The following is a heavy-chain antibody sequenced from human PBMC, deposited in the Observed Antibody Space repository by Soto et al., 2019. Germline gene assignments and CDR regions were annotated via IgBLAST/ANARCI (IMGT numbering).Heavy chain of an antibody. CDR1: GGTFSNYA. J-gene: IGHJ6*02. Sequence: ASVKVSCKASGGTFSNYAITWVRQAPGQGLEWMGGIIPIFGTANYAQKFQGRVTVTADESTSTAYMELSSLRSEDTAVYYCARAPGDPAISYSGMDVWGQGTTVTVSS. V-gene: IGHV1-69*13. CDR2: IIPIFGTA. CDR3: ARAPGDPAISYSGMDV.